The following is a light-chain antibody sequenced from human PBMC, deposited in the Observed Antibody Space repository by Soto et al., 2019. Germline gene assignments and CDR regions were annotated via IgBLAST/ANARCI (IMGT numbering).Light chain of an antibody. CDR1: QTVSGAY. CDR2: DVS. V-gene: IGKV3-20*01. J-gene: IGKJ1*01. Sequence: EIVLTQSPGTLSLSPGERATLSCWASQTVSGAYLAWYRQKPGQAPRLLIYDVSRRATGIPDRFSGSGSGTDFTLTVSRLEPEDFAVYYCQQYGSSPETFGQGTKVDIK. CDR3: QQYGSSPET.